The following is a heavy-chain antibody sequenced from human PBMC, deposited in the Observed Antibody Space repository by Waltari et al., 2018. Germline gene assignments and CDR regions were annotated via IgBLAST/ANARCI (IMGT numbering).Heavy chain of an antibody. V-gene: IGHV3-74*01. D-gene: IGHD6-13*01. J-gene: IGHJ4*02. CDR2: INTDGTIT. CDR1: GFTFSSSW. Sequence: EVQLVESGGGLVQPGGSLRLPCAASGFTFSSSWMHWVRQAPGKGLLSVSLINTDGTITSYADSVKGRFTISRDNAKNTLFLQMNSLRADDTAVYYCVLYSSSFLGDCWGQGTLVTVSS. CDR3: VLYSSSFLGDC.